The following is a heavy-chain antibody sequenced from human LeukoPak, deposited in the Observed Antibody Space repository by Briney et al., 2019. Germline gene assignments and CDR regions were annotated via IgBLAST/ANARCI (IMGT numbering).Heavy chain of an antibody. CDR1: GFTFSSYA. V-gene: IGHV3-30-3*01. D-gene: IGHD3-10*01. CDR3: ARDDGSGSYIY. Sequence: PGGSLRLSCAASGFTFSSYAMHWVRQAPGKGLEWVAVISYDGSNKYCADSVKGRFTISRDNSKNTLYLQMNSLRAEDTAVYYCARDDGSGSYIYWGQGTLVTVSS. J-gene: IGHJ4*02. CDR2: ISYDGSNK.